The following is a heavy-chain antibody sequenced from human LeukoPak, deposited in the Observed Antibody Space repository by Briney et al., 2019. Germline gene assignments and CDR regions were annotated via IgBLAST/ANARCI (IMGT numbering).Heavy chain of an antibody. V-gene: IGHV3-66*01. CDR1: GFTFSTYW. D-gene: IGHD4-11*01. CDR3: ASDLATTHYYFDY. CDR2: IYSGGST. J-gene: IGHJ4*02. Sequence: GGSLRLSCAASGFTFSTYWMHWVRQAPGKGPEWVSVIYSGGSTYYADSVKGRFTISRDNSKNTLYLQMNSLRAEDTAVYYCASDLATTHYYFDYWGQGTLVTVSS.